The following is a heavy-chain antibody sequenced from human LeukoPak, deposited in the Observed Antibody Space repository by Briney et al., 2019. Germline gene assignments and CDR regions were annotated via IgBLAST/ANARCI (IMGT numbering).Heavy chain of an antibody. Sequence: GGSLRLSCAASGFTFSSYSMNWVRQAPGKGLEWVSSISSSSSYIYYADSVKGRFTISRDNAKNSLYLQMSSLRAEDTAVYYCARDKVEMATINYYGMDVWGKGTTVTVSS. V-gene: IGHV3-21*01. CDR1: GFTFSSYS. CDR2: ISSSSSYI. J-gene: IGHJ6*04. CDR3: ARDKVEMATINYYGMDV. D-gene: IGHD5-24*01.